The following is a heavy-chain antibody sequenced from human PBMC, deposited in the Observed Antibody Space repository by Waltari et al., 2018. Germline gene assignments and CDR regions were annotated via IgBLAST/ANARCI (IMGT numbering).Heavy chain of an antibody. Sequence: QVQLVQSGAEVKKPGASVKVSCKVSGYTLPELSMHWVRQAPGKGLEWMGGCYPEDGETIYAQKFQGRVTMTEDTSTDTAYMELSSLRSEDTAVYYCATVRGEWWEPRRRAFDIWGQGTMVTVSS. CDR1: GYTLPELS. D-gene: IGHD1-26*01. CDR3: ATVRGEWWEPRRRAFDI. J-gene: IGHJ3*02. CDR2: CYPEDGET. V-gene: IGHV1-24*01.